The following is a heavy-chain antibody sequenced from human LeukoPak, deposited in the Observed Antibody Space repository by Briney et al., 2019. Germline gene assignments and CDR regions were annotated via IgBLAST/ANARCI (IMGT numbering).Heavy chain of an antibody. CDR3: ASPSLFGYCSGGSCYSGVFDY. Sequence: GASVKVSCKASGGTFSSYAISWVRQAPGQGLEWMGRIIPILGIANYAQKFQGRVTITADKSTSTAYMELSSLRSEDTAVYYCASPSLFGYCSGGSCYSGVFDYWGQGTLVTASS. CDR2: IIPILGIA. V-gene: IGHV1-69*04. CDR1: GGTFSSYA. D-gene: IGHD2-15*01. J-gene: IGHJ4*02.